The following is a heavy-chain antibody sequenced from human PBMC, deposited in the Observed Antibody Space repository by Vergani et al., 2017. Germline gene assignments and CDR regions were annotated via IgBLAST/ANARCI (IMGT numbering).Heavy chain of an antibody. D-gene: IGHD6-13*01. CDR2: ISGSGGST. CDR1: GFTFSSYA. CDR3: AKDHWWAAAGPTYFDY. Sequence: EVQLLESGGSLVQPGGSLRLSCAASGFTFSSYAMSWVRQAPGKGLDWVSAISGSGGSTYYADSVKGRFTISRDNSKNTLYLQMNSLRAEDTAVYYCAKDHWWAAAGPTYFDYWGQGTLVTVSS. J-gene: IGHJ4*02. V-gene: IGHV3-23*01.